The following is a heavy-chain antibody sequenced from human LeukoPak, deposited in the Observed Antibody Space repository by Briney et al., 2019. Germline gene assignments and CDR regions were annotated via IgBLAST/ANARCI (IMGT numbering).Heavy chain of an antibody. CDR2: ISGSGSTI. Sequence: PGGSLRLSCAASGFTFSDYYMSWIRQAPGKGLGWASYISGSGSTIYYADSMKGRFTISRDNAKKSLYLQMNSLRAEDTAVYYCARGYYGSGRPIDYWGQGTLVTVSS. J-gene: IGHJ4*02. D-gene: IGHD3-10*01. V-gene: IGHV3-11*04. CDR1: GFTFSDYY. CDR3: ARGYYGSGRPIDY.